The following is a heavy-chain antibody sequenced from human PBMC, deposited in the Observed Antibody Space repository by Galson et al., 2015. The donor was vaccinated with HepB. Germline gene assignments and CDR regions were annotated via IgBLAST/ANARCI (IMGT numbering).Heavy chain of an antibody. CDR1: GGTFNSYT. CDR2: IIPILDIT. Sequence: SVKVSCKASGGTFNSYTITWVRQARGQGFEWMGRIIPILDITDYAQKFQGRVTISVDKSTNTVYMELSSLRSEDTAMYYCASQNDYWGQGTLVIVSS. CDR3: ASQNDY. V-gene: IGHV1-69*02. J-gene: IGHJ4*02.